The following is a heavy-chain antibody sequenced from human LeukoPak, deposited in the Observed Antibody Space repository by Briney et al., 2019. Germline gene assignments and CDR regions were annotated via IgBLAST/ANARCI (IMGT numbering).Heavy chain of an antibody. D-gene: IGHD6-6*01. CDR2: VIWDGGST. CDR1: GFTSDDYG. V-gene: IGHV3-20*04. Sequence: GGSLRLSCAASGFTSDDYGMSWVRQAPGKGLEWVSGVIWDGGSTGYAGSVKGRFAISRDNAKSSLFLQMNSLRAEDTAFYYCARGEYTFDCWGQGTLVTVSS. CDR3: ARGEYTFDC. J-gene: IGHJ4*02.